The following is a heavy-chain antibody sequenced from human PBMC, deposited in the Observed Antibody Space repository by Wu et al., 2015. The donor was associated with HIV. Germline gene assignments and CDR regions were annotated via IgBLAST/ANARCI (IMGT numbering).Heavy chain of an antibody. J-gene: IGHJ6*02. V-gene: IGHV1-46*01. CDR1: GYSFSAHY. D-gene: IGHD5-18*01. CDR3: ARASTQWKQGLGRMDV. Sequence: QVQLVQSGAEVAKPGASVRVSCQTSGYSFSAHYIHWVRQAPGQGLEWMGIINPSGGSTSYAQKFQGRVTMTRDTSTSTAYMELSSLRSEDTAVYYCARASTQWKQGLGRMDVWGQGTTVTVSS. CDR2: INPSGGST.